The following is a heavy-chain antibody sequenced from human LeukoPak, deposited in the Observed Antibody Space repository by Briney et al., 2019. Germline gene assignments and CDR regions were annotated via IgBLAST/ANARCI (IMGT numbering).Heavy chain of an antibody. CDR1: GGSISSGYY. CDR2: IYHSGST. J-gene: IGHJ4*02. D-gene: IGHD3-22*01. Sequence: PSETLSLTCTVSGGSISSGYYWGWIRQSPGKGLEWIGSIYHSGSTYYSPSLRSRITISVDTSKNQFSLKLSSVTAVDTAVYYCAREDYYDSSGYYLDCWGQGTLVTVSS. CDR3: AREDYYDSSGYYLDC. V-gene: IGHV4-38-2*02.